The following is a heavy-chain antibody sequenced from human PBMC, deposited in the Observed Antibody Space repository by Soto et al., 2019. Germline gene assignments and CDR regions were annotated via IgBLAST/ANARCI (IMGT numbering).Heavy chain of an antibody. J-gene: IGHJ4*02. V-gene: IGHV2-5*02. CDR3: ARRLTGGYGFGY. CDR2: IYWDDDK. Sequence: HITLKESGPPLVKPTQTLTLTCTFPGFSLTTSGVGVGWIRQPPGKALEWLALIYWDDDKRYSPSLKRRLTVTKDTPKNRVVLTMTHMDPVHPAAYFCARRLTGGYGFGYWGQGTLVTVPS. CDR1: GFSLTTSGVG. D-gene: IGHD2-8*02.